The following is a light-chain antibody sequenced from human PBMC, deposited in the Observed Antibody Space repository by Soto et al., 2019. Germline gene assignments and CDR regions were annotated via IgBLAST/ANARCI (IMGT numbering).Light chain of an antibody. J-gene: IGKJ5*01. CDR1: QSLLHITGETF. CDR2: EVS. CDR3: MQSTQLPPT. Sequence: DVVMTQPPLSLSVAPGQPASISCESSQSLLHITGETFLFWYLQKPGQSPQLLIYEVSTRVSGVPDRFSGSGSGTDFTLEISRVETDDVGIYYRMQSTQLPPTFGQGTRLEIK. V-gene: IGKV2D-29*02.